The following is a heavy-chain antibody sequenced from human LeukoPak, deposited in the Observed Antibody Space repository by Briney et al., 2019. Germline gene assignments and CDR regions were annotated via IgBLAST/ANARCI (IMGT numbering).Heavy chain of an antibody. V-gene: IGHV5-51*01. CDR2: VYPGDSDS. J-gene: IGHJ4*02. CDR3: ARHYYDTSGYFDY. Sequence: GESLKISCKGSGYSFSTYWIAWVRQMPGKGLEWMGIVYPGDSDSRYSPSFQGQVTISADKSINTAYLQWSSLKASDTAMYYCARHYYDTSGYFDYWGQGTLVTVSS. D-gene: IGHD3-22*01. CDR1: GYSFSTYW.